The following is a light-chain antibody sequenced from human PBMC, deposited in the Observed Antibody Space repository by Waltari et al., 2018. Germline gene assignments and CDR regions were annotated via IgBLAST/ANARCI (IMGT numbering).Light chain of an antibody. V-gene: IGLV2-11*01. CDR2: DVT. CDR1: SRAVGGDNY. CDR3: CSYAGTSTFHVI. J-gene: IGLJ2*01. Sequence: QSALTQPRSVSGSPGPSVTPSCTGTSRAVGGDNYVSWYQQHPGKAPKLMIYDVTTRPSGVPDRFSGSKSGNTASLTISGLQAEDEADYFCCSYAGTSTFHVIFGGGTTLTVL.